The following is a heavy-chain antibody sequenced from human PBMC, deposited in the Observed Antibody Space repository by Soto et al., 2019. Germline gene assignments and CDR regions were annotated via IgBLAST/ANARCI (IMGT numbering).Heavy chain of an antibody. V-gene: IGHV3-23*01. CDR2: ISGSGGST. CDR1: GFTFSSYA. D-gene: IGHD1-1*01. CDR3: AKGDWSVVDDY. Sequence: EVQLLESGGGLVQPGGSLRLSCAASGFTFSSYAMSWVRQAPGKGLEWVSAISGSGGSTYYADSVKGRFTISRDNSVYTLYFQMSSLRQEDMDVCYCAKGDWSVVDDYGCQGTLVTVSS. J-gene: IGHJ4*02.